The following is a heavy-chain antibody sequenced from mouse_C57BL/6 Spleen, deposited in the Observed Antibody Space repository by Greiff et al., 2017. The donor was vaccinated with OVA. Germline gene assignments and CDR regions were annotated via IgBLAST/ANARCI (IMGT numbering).Heavy chain of an antibody. CDR2: IYPGDGDT. Sequence: VQRVESGAELVKPGASVKISCKASGYAFSSYWMNWVKQRPGKGLEWIGQIYPGDGDTNYNGKFKGKATLTADKSSSTAYMQLSSLTSEDSAVYFCAKAYYSNYWAMDYWGQGTSVTVSS. CDR1: GYAFSSYW. D-gene: IGHD2-5*01. V-gene: IGHV1-80*01. J-gene: IGHJ4*01. CDR3: AKAYYSNYWAMDY.